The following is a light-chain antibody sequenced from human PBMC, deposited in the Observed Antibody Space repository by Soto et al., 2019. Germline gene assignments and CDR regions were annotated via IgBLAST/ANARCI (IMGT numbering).Light chain of an antibody. CDR3: CSYATNNTGV. J-gene: IGLJ3*02. CDR1: NSDVGAYNY. V-gene: IGLV2-14*01. CDR2: EVS. Sequence: QSALTQPASVSGSPGQWITISCTGTNSDVGAYNYVSWFQQHPGKVPKLIVYEVSHRPSGVSTRFSASKSDNTASLTISGLHPDDEADYYCCSYATNNTGVFGGGTKVTVL.